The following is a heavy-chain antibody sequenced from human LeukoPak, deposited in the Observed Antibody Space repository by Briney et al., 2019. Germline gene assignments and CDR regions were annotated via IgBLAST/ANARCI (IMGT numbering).Heavy chain of an antibody. V-gene: IGHV4-30-4*07. CDR1: GGSISSSAYS. J-gene: IGHJ5*02. Sequence: SETLSLTCAVSGGSISSSAYSWSWIRQPPGKGLEWIGYIYYSGSTNYNPSLKSRVTISVDTSKNQFSLKLSSVTAADTAVYYCARGRIAAAGTRWLDPWGQGTLVTVSS. CDR3: ARGRIAAAGTRWLDP. CDR2: IYYSGST. D-gene: IGHD6-13*01.